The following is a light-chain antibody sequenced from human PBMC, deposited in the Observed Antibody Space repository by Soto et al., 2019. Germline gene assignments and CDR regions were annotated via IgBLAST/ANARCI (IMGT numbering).Light chain of an antibody. J-gene: IGKJ1*01. CDR2: AAS. Sequence: DTQTKQSPSSLSSSVGPIVTITCRASQNISSYLNAYQQKTRGDAKLLIYAASSLQSGGTSKISGGGSCADFSLPIISLLDAEDLAVYYRQHYGTSPWTFGQGTKVDIK. V-gene: IGKV1-39*01. CDR1: QNISSY. CDR3: RQHYGTSPWT.